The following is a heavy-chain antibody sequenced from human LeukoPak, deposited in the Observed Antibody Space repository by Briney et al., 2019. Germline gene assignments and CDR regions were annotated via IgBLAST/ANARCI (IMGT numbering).Heavy chain of an antibody. D-gene: IGHD5-24*01. Sequence: TGGSLRLSCAASGFTFSSYWMSWVRQAPGKGLEWVSAISGSGGSTYYADSVKGRFTISRDNSKNTLYLQMSSLRAEDTAVYYCAKSSSARGDGYTFDYWGQGTLVTVSS. CDR2: ISGSGGST. J-gene: IGHJ4*02. CDR3: AKSSSARGDGYTFDY. V-gene: IGHV3-23*01. CDR1: GFTFSSYW.